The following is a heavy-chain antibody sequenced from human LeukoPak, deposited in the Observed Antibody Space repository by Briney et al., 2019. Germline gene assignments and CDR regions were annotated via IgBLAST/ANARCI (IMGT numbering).Heavy chain of an antibody. CDR2: IRYDGSKK. D-gene: IGHD3-3*01. CDR1: GFTFSSYG. CDR3: AKDGGGTIFGMVIIVHYMDV. V-gene: IGHV3-30*02. J-gene: IGHJ6*03. Sequence: GGSLRLSCAASGFTFSSYGMHWVRQAPGKGLEGVAFIRYDGSKKYYADSVKGRFTLSRDNSKNPLYLQMNSLSAEDTALYYCAKDGGGTIFGMVIIVHYMDVWGKGTTVTVSS.